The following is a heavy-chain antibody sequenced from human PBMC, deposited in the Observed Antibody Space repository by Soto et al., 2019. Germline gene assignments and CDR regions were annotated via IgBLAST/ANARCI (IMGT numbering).Heavy chain of an antibody. CDR1: GFTFSSYS. D-gene: IGHD3-22*01. Sequence: AGGSLRLSCAASGFTFSSYSMNWVRQAPGKGLEWVSYISSSSSTIYYADSVKGRFTISRDNGKNSLFLQMNSLRDEDTAVYYCARVVVVIPPGYYYAMDVWGQGTTVTVSS. J-gene: IGHJ6*02. CDR2: ISSSSSTI. CDR3: ARVVVVIPPGYYYAMDV. V-gene: IGHV3-48*02.